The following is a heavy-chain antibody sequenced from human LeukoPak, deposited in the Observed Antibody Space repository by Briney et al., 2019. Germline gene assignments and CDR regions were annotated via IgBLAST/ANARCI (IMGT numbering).Heavy chain of an antibody. CDR1: GYSFTSYW. V-gene: IGHV5-51*01. CDR2: IYPGDSGT. Sequence: GESLKISCKGSGYSFTSYWIGWVRQMPGKGLEWMGIIYPGDSGTRYSPSFQGQVTISADKSISTAYLQWSSLKASDTAMYYCARPSGSYGGEMENWFDPWGQGTLVTVSS. D-gene: IGHD1-26*01. CDR3: ARPSGSYGGEMENWFDP. J-gene: IGHJ5*02.